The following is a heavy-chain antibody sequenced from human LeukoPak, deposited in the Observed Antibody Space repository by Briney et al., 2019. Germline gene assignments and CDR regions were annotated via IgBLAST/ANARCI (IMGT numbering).Heavy chain of an antibody. V-gene: IGHV4-34*01. CDR2: INHSGTT. CDR1: GGSFSGYL. D-gene: IGHD3-22*01. CDR3: ARGVKQLARFYFYMDV. Sequence: PSETLSLTCGVSGGSFSGYLWNWVRQSPGKGLEWIEEINHSGTTNYNPSLKSRVTISIDRSRNQFSLNLTSVTAADTAVFYCARGVKQLARFYFYMDVWGKGTTVTVSS. J-gene: IGHJ6*03.